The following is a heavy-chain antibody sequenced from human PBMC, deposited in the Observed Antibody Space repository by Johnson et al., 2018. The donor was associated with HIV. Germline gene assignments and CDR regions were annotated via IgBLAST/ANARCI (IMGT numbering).Heavy chain of an antibody. J-gene: IGHJ3*02. Sequence: QVQLVESGGGVVQPGTSLRLSCAASGFTFRAYGMHWVRQAPGKGLEWLTLMSYDGSTKYYADSVKGRFTISRDNSKNTMSLQMNSPRVEDTAVYYCARVRGGRDNAFDIWGQGTMVTVSS. CDR3: ARVRGGRDNAFDI. V-gene: IGHV3-30*03. D-gene: IGHD1-26*01. CDR1: GFTFRAYG. CDR2: MSYDGSTK.